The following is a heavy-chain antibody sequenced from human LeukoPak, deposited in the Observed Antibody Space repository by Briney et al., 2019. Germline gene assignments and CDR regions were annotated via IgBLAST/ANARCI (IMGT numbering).Heavy chain of an antibody. CDR3: ALSSGYFAFDI. CDR1: GFTFSTYA. D-gene: IGHD3-22*01. CDR2: INGGGGST. Sequence: PGGSLRLSCAASGFTFSTYAMTWVRQAPGKGLEWVSAINGGGGSTYYADSVRGRFTISRDNSKDTLYLQMNSLRAEDTAVYYCALSSGYFAFDIWGQGTMVTVSS. J-gene: IGHJ3*02. V-gene: IGHV3-23*01.